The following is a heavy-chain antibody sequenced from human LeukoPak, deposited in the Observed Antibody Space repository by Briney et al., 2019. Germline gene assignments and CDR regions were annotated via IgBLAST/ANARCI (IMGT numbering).Heavy chain of an antibody. V-gene: IGHV5-51*01. J-gene: IGHJ4*02. CDR1: GYSFTTYW. CDR2: IYPGDSDT. CDR3: ARGSLRFLEWLSHDY. Sequence: GESLKISCKGSGYSFTTYWIGWVRQMPGKGLEWMGIIYPGDSDTRYSPSFQGQVTISADKSISTAYLQWSSLKASDTAMYYCARGSLRFLEWLSHDYWGQGTLVTVSS. D-gene: IGHD3-3*01.